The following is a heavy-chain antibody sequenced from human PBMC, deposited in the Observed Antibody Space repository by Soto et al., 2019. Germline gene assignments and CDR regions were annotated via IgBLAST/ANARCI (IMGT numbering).Heavy chain of an antibody. J-gene: IGHJ1*01. CDR3: VRGYCTTSPCSGDFQF. CDR2: IHPSGDT. V-gene: IGHV1-46*01. D-gene: IGHD2-15*01. Sequence: VKFSCKASGYTFTGYYMHWVRQTPGQGLDCMGMIHPSGDTGYAQKFRGRVTMTIDTSTTTAYMELRNLTSEDTAVYFSVRGYCTTSPCSGDFQFWGQGTLVTVSS. CDR1: GYTFTGYY.